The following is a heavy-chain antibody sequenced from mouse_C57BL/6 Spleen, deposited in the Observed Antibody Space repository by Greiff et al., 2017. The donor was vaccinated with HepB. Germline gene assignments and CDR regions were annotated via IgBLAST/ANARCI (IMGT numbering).Heavy chain of an antibody. CDR1: GYTFTDYN. Sequence: EVQLQQSGPELVKPGASVKMSCKASGYTFTDYNMHWVKQSHGKSLEWIGYINPNNGGTSYNQKFKGKATLTVNKSSSTAYMELRSLTSEDSAVYYCARGGKKQLRPHWYFDVWGTGTTVTVSS. J-gene: IGHJ1*03. V-gene: IGHV1-22*01. CDR2: INPNNGGT. CDR3: ARGGKKQLRPHWYFDV. D-gene: IGHD3-2*02.